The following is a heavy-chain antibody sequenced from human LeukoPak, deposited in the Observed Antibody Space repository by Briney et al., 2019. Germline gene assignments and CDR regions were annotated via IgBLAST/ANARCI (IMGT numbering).Heavy chain of an antibody. D-gene: IGHD6-13*01. J-gene: IGHJ4*02. Sequence: GGSLRLSCAASGFTFSSYSMTWVRQAPGKGLEWVSSISSSSSYMYYADSVKGRFTISRDNAKNSLYLQMNSPRAEDTAVYYCARGQHWVAAAGAEGDFDSWGQGTLVTVSS. CDR1: GFTFSSYS. CDR2: ISSSSSYM. CDR3: ARGQHWVAAAGAEGDFDS. V-gene: IGHV3-21*01.